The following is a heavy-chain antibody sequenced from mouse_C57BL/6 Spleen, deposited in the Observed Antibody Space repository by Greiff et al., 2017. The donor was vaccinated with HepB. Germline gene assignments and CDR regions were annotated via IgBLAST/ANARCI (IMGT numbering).Heavy chain of an antibody. J-gene: IGHJ4*01. CDR3: ARGRWDVYAMDY. CDR2: ISYDGSN. Sequence: EVQVVESGPGLVKPSQSLSLTCSVTGYSITSGYYWNWIRQFPGNKLEWMGYISYDGSNNYNPSLKNRISITRDTSKNQFFLKLNSVTTEDTATYYCARGRWDVYAMDYWGQGTSVTVSS. V-gene: IGHV3-6*01. D-gene: IGHD4-1*01. CDR1: GYSITSGYY.